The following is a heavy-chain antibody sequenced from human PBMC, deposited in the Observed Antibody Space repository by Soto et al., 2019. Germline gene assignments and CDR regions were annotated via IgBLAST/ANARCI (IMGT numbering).Heavy chain of an antibody. CDR1: GGSISSSNW. J-gene: IGHJ1*01. V-gene: IGHV4-4*02. CDR3: ARAPRVYYYDSSAYQNAAEYFQH. CDR2: IYHSGST. D-gene: IGHD3-22*01. Sequence: SETLSLTCAVSGGSISSSNWWSWVRQPPGKGLEWIGEIYHSGSTNYNPSLKSRVTISVDKSKNQFSLKLSSVTAADTAVYYCARAPRVYYYDSSAYQNAAEYFQHWGQGTLVTVPS.